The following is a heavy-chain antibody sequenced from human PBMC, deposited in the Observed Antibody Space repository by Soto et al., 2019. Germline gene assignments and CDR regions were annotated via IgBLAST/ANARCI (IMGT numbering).Heavy chain of an antibody. J-gene: IGHJ6*02. D-gene: IGHD6-13*01. V-gene: IGHV3-30*18. CDR3: AKSSTGSSWIPYYYYYYGMDV. CDR1: GFAFSSYG. Sequence: GGSLRLSCAASGFAFSSYGMHWVRQAPGKGLEWVAVISYDGSNKYYADSVKGRFTISRDNSKNTLYLQMNSLRAEDTAVYYCAKSSTGSSWIPYYYYYYGMDVWGQGTTVTV. CDR2: ISYDGSNK.